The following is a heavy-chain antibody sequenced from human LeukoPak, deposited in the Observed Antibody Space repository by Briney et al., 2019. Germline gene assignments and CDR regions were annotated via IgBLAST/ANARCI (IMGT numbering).Heavy chain of an antibody. J-gene: IGHJ6*03. CDR2: IYTSGST. Sequence: SETLSLTCTVSGGSISSYYWSWIRQPAGKGLEWIGRIYTSGSTNYNTSLKSRVTMSVDTSKNQFSLKLSSVTAADTAVYYCARSHARYYDYVWGTYYYYYMDVWGKGTTVTISS. CDR3: ARSHARYYDYVWGTYYYYYMDV. CDR1: GGSISSYY. D-gene: IGHD3-16*01. V-gene: IGHV4-4*07.